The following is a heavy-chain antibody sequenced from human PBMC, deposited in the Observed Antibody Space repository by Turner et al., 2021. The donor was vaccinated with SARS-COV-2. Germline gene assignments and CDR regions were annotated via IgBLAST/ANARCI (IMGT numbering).Heavy chain of an antibody. CDR2: IYYSGST. D-gene: IGHD1-26*01. CDR3: ARHPRLYSGSYSGAFDI. V-gene: IGHV4-39*01. Sequence: VQLVETGGGLIQPGGSLSLSCAASGFIVSSNYMSWVRQAPGKGLEWIGNIYYSGSTYYNPSLKSRVTISVDTSKNQFSLKLSSVTAADTAVYYCARHPRLYSGSYSGAFDIWGQGTMVTVSS. J-gene: IGHJ3*02. CDR1: GFIVSSNY.